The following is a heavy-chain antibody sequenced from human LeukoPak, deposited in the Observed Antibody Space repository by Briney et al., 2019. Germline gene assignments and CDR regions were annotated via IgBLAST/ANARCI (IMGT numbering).Heavy chain of an antibody. V-gene: IGHV3-74*01. J-gene: IGHJ4*02. CDR1: GFTFSSYA. CDR3: ARDMTTIRSIDY. CDR2: ISSDGSST. D-gene: IGHD4-11*01. Sequence: GSLRLSCAASGFTFSSYAMHWVRQAPGKGLVWVSRISSDGSSTNYADSVKGRFTISRDNAKNTLHLQMNSLRAEDTAVYYCARDMTTIRSIDYWGQRTLVTVSS.